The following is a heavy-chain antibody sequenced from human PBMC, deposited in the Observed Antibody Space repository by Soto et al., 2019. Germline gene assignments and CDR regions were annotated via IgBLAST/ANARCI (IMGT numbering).Heavy chain of an antibody. J-gene: IGHJ6*02. CDR1: GFTFSNFV. Sequence: GGSLRLSCAASGFTFSNFVRRWVRQTPGKGLEWVSTITDTGGDTYYTDSVKGRFTISRDNSKNTLYLQMTSLRAEDTALYYCTKASSDRHHMDVWGQGTTVTVSS. V-gene: IGHV3-23*01. CDR2: ITDTGGDT. CDR3: TKASSDRHHMDV.